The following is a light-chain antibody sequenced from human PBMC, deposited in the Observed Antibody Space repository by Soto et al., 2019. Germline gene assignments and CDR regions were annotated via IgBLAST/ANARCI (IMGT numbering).Light chain of an antibody. J-gene: IGLJ1*01. Sequence: QSVLTQPASVSGSPGQSITISCTGTSSDVGGYNYVSWYQQHPGKAPKLMIYEVSNRPSGVSNRFSGSKSGNTASLTISGLQAEDEADYYCSSYTSSHYVFGTGTKVKVL. V-gene: IGLV2-14*01. CDR1: SSDVGGYNY. CDR2: EVS. CDR3: SSYTSSHYV.